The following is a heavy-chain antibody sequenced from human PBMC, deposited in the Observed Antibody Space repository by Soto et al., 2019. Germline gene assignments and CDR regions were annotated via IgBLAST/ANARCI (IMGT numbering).Heavy chain of an antibody. J-gene: IGHJ4*02. Sequence: QVQLVESGGGVVQPGRSLRLSCAASGFTFSSYGMHWVRQAPGKGLEWVAVISYDGSNKYYADSVKGRFTISRDNSKNTLYLQMTSLRAEDMVVYYCAKAPHPFLTWGLLYYFDYWAPGTLVTVSS. CDR2: ISYDGSNK. V-gene: IGHV3-30*18. D-gene: IGHD7-27*01. CDR3: AKAPHPFLTWGLLYYFDY. CDR1: GFTFSSYG.